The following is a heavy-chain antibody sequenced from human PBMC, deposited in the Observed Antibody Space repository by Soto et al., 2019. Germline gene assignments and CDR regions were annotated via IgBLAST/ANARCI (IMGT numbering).Heavy chain of an antibody. D-gene: IGHD6-13*01. CDR1: GFTFSSYS. J-gene: IGHJ4*02. V-gene: IGHV3-21*01. Sequence: GGSLRLSCAASGFTFSSYSMNWVRQAPGKGLEWVSSISSSSSYIYYADSVKGRFTISRDNAKNSLYLQMNSLRAEDTAVYYCARDLKYVAAAEYYFDYLGQGTLVTVSS. CDR2: ISSSSSYI. CDR3: ARDLKYVAAAEYYFDY.